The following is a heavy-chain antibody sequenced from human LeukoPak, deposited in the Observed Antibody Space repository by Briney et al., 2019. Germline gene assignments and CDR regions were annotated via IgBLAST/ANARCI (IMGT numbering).Heavy chain of an antibody. Sequence: GGSLRLSCTASGFTFSSHAMSWVRQAPGKGLEWVSGISSSGGSTYYADSVKGRLTISRDNSQNTLYLQMNSLTDDDTAVYYCATGVEGYTGGSCYSWIYYWGQGTLVSVSS. V-gene: IGHV3-23*01. CDR1: GFTFSSHA. CDR2: ISSSGGST. D-gene: IGHD2-15*01. CDR3: ATGVEGYTGGSCYSWIYY. J-gene: IGHJ4*02.